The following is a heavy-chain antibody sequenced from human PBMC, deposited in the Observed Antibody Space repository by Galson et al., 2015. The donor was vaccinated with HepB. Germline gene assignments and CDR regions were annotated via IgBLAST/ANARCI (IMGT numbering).Heavy chain of an antibody. Sequence: SLRLSCAASGFTFADYAMHWVRQAPGEGLEWVSGLSWNSATIGYADSVKGRFTISRDNSKNTLYLQMNSLRAEDTAVYFCARDHFDYSNAIYYFDSWGQGTLVTVSS. CDR3: ARDHFDYSNAIYYFDS. D-gene: IGHD4-11*01. J-gene: IGHJ4*02. V-gene: IGHV3-9*01. CDR1: GFTFADYA. CDR2: LSWNSATI.